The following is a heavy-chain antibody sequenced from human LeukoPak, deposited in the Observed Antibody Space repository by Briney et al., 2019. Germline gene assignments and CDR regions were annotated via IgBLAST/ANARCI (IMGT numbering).Heavy chain of an antibody. Sequence: SESLSLTCTVSGGSIGSGTYYWSWIRQPAGKGLEWIGRIYTSGSTNYNPSLKRLVTISVDTSKNQFSLKLSSVTAADTAVYYCARGTYYYDRFDYWGQGTLVTVSS. CDR3: ARGTYYYDRFDY. D-gene: IGHD3-22*01. J-gene: IGHJ4*02. CDR2: IYTSGST. CDR1: GGSIGSGTYY. V-gene: IGHV4-61*02.